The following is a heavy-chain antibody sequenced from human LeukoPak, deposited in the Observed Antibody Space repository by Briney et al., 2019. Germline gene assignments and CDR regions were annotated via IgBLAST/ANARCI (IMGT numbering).Heavy chain of an antibody. J-gene: IGHJ6*02. Sequence: PSETLSLTCTVYGVSVTTSGYYGDWIRQPPGRGLEWIGSISYSGITYYKPSLRGRVTISGDTAKNQFSLKLSSVTAADTAVYYCARHNDYASLMDVWGQGTTLTVSS. V-gene: IGHV4-39*01. CDR1: GVSVTTSGYY. D-gene: IGHD2-2*01. CDR2: ISYSGIT. CDR3: ARHNDYASLMDV.